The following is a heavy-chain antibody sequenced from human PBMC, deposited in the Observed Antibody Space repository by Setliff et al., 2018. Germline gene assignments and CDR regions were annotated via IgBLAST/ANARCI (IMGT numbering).Heavy chain of an antibody. CDR3: ARAITSKYYFEY. CDR2: FYSSGGT. V-gene: IGHV4-31*03. D-gene: IGHD3-16*01. CDR1: GDSISSGNYF. Sequence: SETLSLTCTVSGDSISSGNYFWSWIRQHPAKGLEWIGYFYSSGGTYYNPSLKSRVTISIDTSKNQFSLKLSSVTAADTAVYYCARAITSKYYFEYWGQGTLVTVSS. J-gene: IGHJ4*02.